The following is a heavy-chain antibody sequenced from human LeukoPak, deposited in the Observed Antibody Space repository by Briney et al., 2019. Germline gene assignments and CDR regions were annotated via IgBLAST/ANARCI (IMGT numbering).Heavy chain of an antibody. D-gene: IGHD2-15*01. J-gene: IGHJ3*02. CDR3: ARGRYCSADICSGGDAFDI. Sequence: PSETLSLTCTVSGGTINNYYWSWIRQPAGKGLEWIGRIYTRGSTNYNPSLKSRVTMSVDTSKNQFSLKLSSVTAADTAVYYCARGRYCSADICSGGDAFDIWGQGTMVSVSS. CDR2: IYTRGST. V-gene: IGHV4-4*07. CDR1: GGTINNYY.